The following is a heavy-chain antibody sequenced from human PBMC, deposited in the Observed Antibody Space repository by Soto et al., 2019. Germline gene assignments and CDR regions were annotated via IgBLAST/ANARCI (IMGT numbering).Heavy chain of an antibody. Sequence: EVHLVESGGGLVQPGGSLRLSCAASGFTFSDHYMDWVRQAPGKGLEWVGRIRNRPNSYTTQYAASVKGRFAVLRDDSENLVYLQMNDLKTEDTAVYYCVRDSGRGFYFDYWGQGVQVTVSS. CDR1: GFTFSDHY. V-gene: IGHV3-72*01. D-gene: IGHD3-10*01. J-gene: IGHJ4*02. CDR3: VRDSGRGFYFDY. CDR2: IRNRPNSYTT.